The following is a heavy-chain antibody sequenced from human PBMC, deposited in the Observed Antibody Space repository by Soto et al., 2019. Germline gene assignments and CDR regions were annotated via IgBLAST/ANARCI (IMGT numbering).Heavy chain of an antibody. CDR1: GCSISSYY. V-gene: IGHV4-59*01. CDR3: ARALILTGYYIHDAFDI. CDR2: IYYSGST. J-gene: IGHJ3*02. D-gene: IGHD3-9*01. Sequence: SETLSLTFTVSGCSISSYYWSWIRQPPGKGLEWIGYIYYSGSTNYNPSLKSRVTISVDTSKNQFSLKLSSVTAAGTAVYYCARALILTGYYIHDAFDIWGQGTMVTVSS.